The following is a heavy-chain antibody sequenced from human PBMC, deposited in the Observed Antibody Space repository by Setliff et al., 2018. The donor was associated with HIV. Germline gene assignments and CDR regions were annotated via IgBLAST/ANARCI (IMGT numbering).Heavy chain of an antibody. V-gene: IGHV3-66*01. CDR2: IYSGGNT. CDR3: AKGSLPSGYSYGFFDY. CDR1: GLTVSNNY. Sequence: PGGSLRLSCAASGLTVSNNYMGWVRQAPGKGLEWVSVIYSGGNTYYADSVKGRFTISRDNSKNTLYLQMNSLRAEDTAVYYCAKGSLPSGYSYGFFDYWGQGTLVTVSS. J-gene: IGHJ4*02. D-gene: IGHD5-18*01.